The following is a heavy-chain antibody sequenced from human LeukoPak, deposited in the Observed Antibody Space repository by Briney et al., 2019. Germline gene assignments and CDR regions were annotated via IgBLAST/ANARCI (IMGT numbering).Heavy chain of an antibody. CDR2: IFPRDSDT. CDR3: ARPDGSGTYAFDV. J-gene: IGHJ3*01. D-gene: IGHD3-10*01. Sequence: GESLKISCQGSGYTFTNYWIGWVRQMPGKGLEWMGFIFPRDSDTTYSPSLQGQVTISADKSINTTYLQWRSLKASDTAMYYCARPDGSGTYAFDVWGQGTMVTVS. V-gene: IGHV5-51*01. CDR1: GYTFTNYW.